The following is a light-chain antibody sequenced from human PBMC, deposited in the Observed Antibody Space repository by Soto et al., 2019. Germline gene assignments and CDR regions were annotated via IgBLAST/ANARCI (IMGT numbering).Light chain of an antibody. CDR3: SSFTSSSTLD. CDR1: SSDIGGYNY. J-gene: IGLJ2*01. Sequence: QSALTQPASVSGSPGQSITISCIGTSSDIGGYNYVSWYQQHPGKAPKLMIFEVSNRPSGVSNRFSGSKSGNTASLTISGLQAEDEADYYCSSFTSSSTLDFGGGTKVTVL. CDR2: EVS. V-gene: IGLV2-14*01.